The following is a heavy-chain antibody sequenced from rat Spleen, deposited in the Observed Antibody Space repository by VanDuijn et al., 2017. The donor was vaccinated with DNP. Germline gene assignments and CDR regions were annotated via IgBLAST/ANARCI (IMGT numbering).Heavy chain of an antibody. J-gene: IGHJ2*01. CDR3: AMLGARLDY. V-gene: IGHV5-22*01. D-gene: IGHD5-1*01. CDR1: GFTFSDSY. CDR2: ISYDGDNT. Sequence: EVQLVESGGGLVQPGRSLKLSCAASGFTFSDSYMVWVRQAPMKGLEWVAFISYDGDNTYYGDSVKGRFTISRDNAKSTLYLQMNSLRSEDMATYYCAMLGARLDYWGQGVMVTVSS.